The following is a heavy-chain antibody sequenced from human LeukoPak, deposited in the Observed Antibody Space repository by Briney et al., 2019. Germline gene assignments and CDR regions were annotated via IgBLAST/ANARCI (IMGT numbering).Heavy chain of an antibody. CDR2: INHSGST. V-gene: IGHV4-34*01. CDR3: AGYPFACCSSTSCNWFEP. J-gene: IGHJ5*02. CDR1: GVSFSGYY. D-gene: IGHD2-2*01. Sequence: SETLSLTCAVYGVSFSGYYWSWIRQPPGKGLEWIGEINHSGSTNYNPSLKSRVTIAVDTTKSECSMKLRSVTVADTAVEYWAGYPFACCSSTSCNWFEPWGQGTLVTVAS.